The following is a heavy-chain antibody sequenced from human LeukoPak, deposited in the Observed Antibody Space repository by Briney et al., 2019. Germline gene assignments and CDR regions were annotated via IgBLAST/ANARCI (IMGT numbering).Heavy chain of an antibody. J-gene: IGHJ4*02. CDR2: IIYTGST. CDR1: GDSISSYY. CDR3: ARHPAVAGTLGMFDY. V-gene: IGHV4-59*08. D-gene: IGHD6-19*01. Sequence: SETLSLTCTVSGDSISSYYGSWIRQPPGKGLEWIGYIIYTGSTNYNPSLKSRVTISVDTSKNKFSLKVTSVTAADTAVYYCARHPAVAGTLGMFDYWGQGTLVTVSS.